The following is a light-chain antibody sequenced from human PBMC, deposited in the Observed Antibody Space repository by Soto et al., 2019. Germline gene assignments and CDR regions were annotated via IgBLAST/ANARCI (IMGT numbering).Light chain of an antibody. CDR2: AAS. Sequence: IQMTQSPSSLSASVADRDTITCRASQSISSYLNWYQQKPGKAPKLLIYAASSLQSGVPSRVSGRGSGTDFTLTTRCLQPDDFATYSCQQRSITRFTFDKGTQVHIK. CDR3: QQRSITRFT. CDR1: QSISSY. V-gene: IGKV1-39*01. J-gene: IGKJ1*01.